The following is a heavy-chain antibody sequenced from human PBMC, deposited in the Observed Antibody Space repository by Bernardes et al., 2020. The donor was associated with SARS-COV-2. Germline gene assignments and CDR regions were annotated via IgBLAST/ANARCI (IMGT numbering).Heavy chain of an antibody. CDR3: ARHGSGSYYNPPTYFDY. CDR2: IYYSGST. CDR1: GGSISSSSYY. D-gene: IGHD3-10*01. V-gene: IGHV4-39*01. Sequence: SETLSLTCTVSGGSISSSSYYWGWIRQPPGKGLEWIGSIYYSGSTYYNPSLKSRVTISVDTSKNQFSLKLSSVTAADTAVYYCARHGSGSYYNPPTYFDYWGQGTLVTVSS. J-gene: IGHJ4*02.